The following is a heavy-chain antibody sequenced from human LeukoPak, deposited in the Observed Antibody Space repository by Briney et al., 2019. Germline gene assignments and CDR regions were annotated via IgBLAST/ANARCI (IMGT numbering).Heavy chain of an antibody. Sequence: ASVKVSCKASGGTFSSYAISWVRQAPGQGLEWMGWINPNSGGTNYAQKFQGRVTMTRDTSISTAYMELSRLRSDDTAVYYCARGTGEGYSYGRYYFDYWGQGTLVTVSS. CDR3: ARGTGEGYSYGRYYFDY. D-gene: IGHD5-18*01. V-gene: IGHV1-2*02. CDR1: GGTFSSYA. CDR2: INPNSGGT. J-gene: IGHJ4*02.